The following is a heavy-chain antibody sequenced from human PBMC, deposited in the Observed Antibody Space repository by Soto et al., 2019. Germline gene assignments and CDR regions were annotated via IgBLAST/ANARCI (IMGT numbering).Heavy chain of an antibody. CDR3: IAPYDFSSGLHYYYYYGMDV. D-gene: IGHD3-3*01. Sequence: PGGSLRLSCAASGFTFSNAWMSWVRQAPGKGLEWVGLIKTTTDGGTTDYAAPVKGRFSILRDDSKNTEYRQMNSLKTEDTGVYYCIAPYDFSSGLHYYYYYGMDVWGQGTTVTVSS. CDR2: IKTTTDGGTT. V-gene: IGHV3-15*01. J-gene: IGHJ6*02. CDR1: GFTFSNAW.